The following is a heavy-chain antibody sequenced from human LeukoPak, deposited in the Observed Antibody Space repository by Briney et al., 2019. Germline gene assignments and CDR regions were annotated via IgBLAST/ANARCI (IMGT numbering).Heavy chain of an antibody. J-gene: IGHJ6*03. CDR3: AISPTVGYYYYMDV. CDR2: IYTSGST. V-gene: IGHV4-4*07. CDR1: GGSISSYY. Sequence: ETLSLTCTVSGGSISSYYWSWIRQPAGKGLEWIGRIYTSGSTNYNPSLKSRVTISVDTSKNQFSLKLSSVTAADTAVYYCAISPTVGYYYYMDVWGKGTTVTVSS. D-gene: IGHD1-26*01.